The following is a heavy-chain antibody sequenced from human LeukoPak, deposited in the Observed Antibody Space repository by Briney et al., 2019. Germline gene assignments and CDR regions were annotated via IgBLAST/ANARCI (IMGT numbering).Heavy chain of an antibody. CDR2: ISGGGGNT. D-gene: IGHD1-1*01. CDR3: VRGGSTRAFDF. V-gene: IGHV3-23*01. CDR1: GFTFSLYA. Sequence: GGSLRLSCAASGFTFSLYAMSWVRQAPGKGLEWVSGISGGGGNTYYADSLKGRFTISRDNSKNTVDLQMNSLRVGDTAVYFCVRGGSTRAFDFWGQGTLVTVSS. J-gene: IGHJ4*02.